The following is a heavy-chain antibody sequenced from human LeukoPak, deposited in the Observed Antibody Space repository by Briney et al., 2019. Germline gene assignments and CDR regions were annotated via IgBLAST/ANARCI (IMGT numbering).Heavy chain of an antibody. CDR1: GYTFTGYY. D-gene: IGHD3-3*01. CDR3: ARGLRFLEWLFSGPDY. CDR2: INPSGGST. J-gene: IGHJ4*02. V-gene: IGHV1-46*01. Sequence: ASVKVSCKASGYTFTGYYMHWVRQAPGQGLEWMGIINPSGGSTSYAQKFQGRVTMTRDTSTSTVYMELSSLRSEDTAVYYCARGLRFLEWLFSGPDYWGQGTLVTVSS.